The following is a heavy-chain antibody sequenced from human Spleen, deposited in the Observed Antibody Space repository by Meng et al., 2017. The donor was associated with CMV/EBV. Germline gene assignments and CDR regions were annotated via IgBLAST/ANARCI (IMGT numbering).Heavy chain of an antibody. CDR2: IIPFAGLT. J-gene: IGHJ4*02. V-gene: IGHV1-69*02. Sequence: SVKVSCKASGGTFSSYTINWVRQAPGQGLEWMGRIIPFAGLTNYGQKFQGRVTIMADTSTNTAYMETSIRSSSDTAKYYCARGRVKDYPLTFWGQGTLVTVSS. D-gene: IGHD2-15*01. CDR3: ARGRVKDYPLTF. CDR1: GGTFSSYT.